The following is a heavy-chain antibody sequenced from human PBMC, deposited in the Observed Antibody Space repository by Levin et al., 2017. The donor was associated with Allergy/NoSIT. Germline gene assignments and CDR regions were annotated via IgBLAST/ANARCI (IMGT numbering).Heavy chain of an antibody. CDR2: IWSDGSKQ. CDR3: ATDRGAAPFDI. J-gene: IGHJ3*02. D-gene: IGHD2-15*01. CDR1: GFSFSVYG. Sequence: HPGGSLRLSCGASGFSFSVYGMHWVRQAPGKGLEWVAVIWSDGSKQIYADSVKGRFTISRDNSKNTLYLEMNSLRAEDTAVYYCATDRGAAPFDIWGQGTMVSVSS. V-gene: IGHV3-33*01.